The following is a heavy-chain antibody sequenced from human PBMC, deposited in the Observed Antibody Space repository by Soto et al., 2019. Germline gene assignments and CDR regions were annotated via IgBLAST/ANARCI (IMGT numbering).Heavy chain of an antibody. D-gene: IGHD3-10*01. CDR1: GGSISSGGYY. CDR2: IYYSGST. V-gene: IGHV4-31*03. Sequence: QVQLQESGPGLVKPSQTLSLTCTVPGGSISSGGYYWSWIRQHPGKGLEWIGYIYYSGSTYYNPSLKSRVTISVDTSKNQFSLKLSSVTAADTAVYYCARVAGGYYYYGMDVWGQGTTVTVSS. CDR3: ARVAGGYYYYGMDV. J-gene: IGHJ6*02.